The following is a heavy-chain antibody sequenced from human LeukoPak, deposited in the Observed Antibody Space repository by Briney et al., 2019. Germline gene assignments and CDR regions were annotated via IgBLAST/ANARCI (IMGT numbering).Heavy chain of an antibody. Sequence: GGSLRLSCAASGFTFSSYGMHWVRQAPGKGLEWVAVIWYDGSNKYYADSVKGRFTISRDNSKNTLYLQMNSLRAEDTAVYYCARGLAVNWFDPWGQGTLVTVSS. J-gene: IGHJ5*02. CDR3: ARGLAVNWFDP. D-gene: IGHD3-16*01. CDR2: IWYDGSNK. V-gene: IGHV3-33*01. CDR1: GFTFSSYG.